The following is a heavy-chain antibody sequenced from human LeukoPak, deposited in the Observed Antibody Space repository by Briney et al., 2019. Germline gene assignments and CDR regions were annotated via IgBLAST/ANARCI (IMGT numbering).Heavy chain of an antibody. D-gene: IGHD1-26*01. J-gene: IGHJ6*03. Sequence: RPSETLSLTCTVSGGSISSDYWSWIRQPPGKGLEWIGYIYYSGSTSYNPSLRSRVTISVDTSKKQFSLKLSSVTAADTAVYYCASSRGSYYYYYYMDVWGKGTTVTVSS. CDR1: GGSISSDY. CDR3: ASSRGSYYYYYYMDV. V-gene: IGHV4-59*01. CDR2: IYYSGST.